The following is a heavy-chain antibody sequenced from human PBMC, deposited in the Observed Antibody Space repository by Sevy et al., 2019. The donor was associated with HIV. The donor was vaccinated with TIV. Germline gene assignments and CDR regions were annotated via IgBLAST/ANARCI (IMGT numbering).Heavy chain of an antibody. CDR1: GFTFSSYA. J-gene: IGHJ3*02. D-gene: IGHD3-22*01. Sequence: GGSLRLSCTASGFTFSSYAMNWVRQAPGKGLEWVSTIFRSGDVTYYADSVKGRFTITRDNSRNTLYLQMNSLRAEDTAVHYCAGARYDSSGSFDAFDIWGQGTMVTVSS. CDR3: AGARYDSSGSFDAFDI. CDR2: IFRSGDVT. V-gene: IGHV3-23*01.